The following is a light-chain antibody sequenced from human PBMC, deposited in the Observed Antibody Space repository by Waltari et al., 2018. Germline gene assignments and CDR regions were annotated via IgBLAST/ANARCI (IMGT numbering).Light chain of an antibody. CDR2: ETS. Sequence: DIVLTQSPGTLSLSPGESATLSCSASQSVPSSSVAWYQQKPGQAPRLLIYETSSRAAGVPDRVSGSGSGTDFTLTISSLEPEDFAVYYCQQCDSSLMYTFGQGTKVEV. V-gene: IGKV3-20*01. J-gene: IGKJ2*01. CDR1: QSVPSSS. CDR3: QQCDSSLMYT.